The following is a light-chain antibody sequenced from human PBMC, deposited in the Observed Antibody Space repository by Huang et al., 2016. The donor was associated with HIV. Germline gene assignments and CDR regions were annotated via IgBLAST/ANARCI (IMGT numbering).Light chain of an antibody. V-gene: IGKV3-20*01. CDR2: GAS. CDR3: QQYASSFT. Sequence: EIVLTQSPGTLSLSPGERATLSCRASQSVTSNYLAWYQQKPGQAPRLLIYGASTRATGIPDRFSGSGSGTDFTLTISRLEPVDFAVYYCQQYASSFTFGPGTRVDIK. CDR1: QSVTSNY. J-gene: IGKJ3*01.